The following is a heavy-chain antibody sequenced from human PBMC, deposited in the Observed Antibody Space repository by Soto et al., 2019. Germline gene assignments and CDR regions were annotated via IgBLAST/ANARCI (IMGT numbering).Heavy chain of an antibody. CDR3: ARANTYYYGSGSYYSTYGYWFDP. CDR2: INPNSGGT. J-gene: IGHJ5*02. CDR1: GYTFTGYY. Sequence: ASVKVSCKASGYTFTGYYMHWVRQAPGQGLEWMGWINPNSGGTNYAQKFQGWVTMTRDTSISTAYMELSRLRSDDTAVYYCARANTYYYGSGSYYSTYGYWFDPWGQGTLVTDSS. D-gene: IGHD3-10*01. V-gene: IGHV1-2*04.